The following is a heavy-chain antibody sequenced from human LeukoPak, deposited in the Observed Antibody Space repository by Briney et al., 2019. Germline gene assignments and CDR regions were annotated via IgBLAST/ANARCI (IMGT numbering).Heavy chain of an antibody. D-gene: IGHD2-2*01. CDR2: IYYSGST. CDR3: ARSVVVPAAGYYFDY. J-gene: IGHJ4*02. CDR1: GGSISSYY. Sequence: SETLSLTCTVSGGSISSYYWSWIRQPPGKGLEWIGYIYYSGSTNYNPSLKSRVTISVDTSKNQFPLKLSSVTAADTAVYYCARSVVVPAAGYYFDYWGQGTLVTVSS. V-gene: IGHV4-59*01.